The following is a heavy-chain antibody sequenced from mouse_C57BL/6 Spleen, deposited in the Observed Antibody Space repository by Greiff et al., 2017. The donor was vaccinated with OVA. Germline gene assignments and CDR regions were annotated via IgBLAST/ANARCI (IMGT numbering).Heavy chain of an antibody. Sequence: QVQLQQPGAELVKPGASVKLSCKASGYTFTSYSMQWVKQRPGQGLEWIGEIDPSDSYTNYNQKFKGKATLTVDTSSSTAYMQLSSLTSEDSAVYYCARSRSNFFDYWGQGTTLTVSS. D-gene: IGHD2-5*01. J-gene: IGHJ2*01. CDR3: ARSRSNFFDY. CDR2: IDPSDSYT. V-gene: IGHV1-50*01. CDR1: GYTFTSYS.